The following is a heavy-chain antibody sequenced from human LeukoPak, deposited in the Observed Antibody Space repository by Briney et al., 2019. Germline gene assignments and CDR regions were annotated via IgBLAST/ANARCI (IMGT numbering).Heavy chain of an antibody. J-gene: IGHJ4*02. CDR1: GLMFRSDG. V-gene: IGHV3-30*02. Sequence: GGSLRLSCAASGLMFRSDGMYWVRQAPGKGLEWVAFIRYDGSNKYYADSVKGRFTISRDNSKNTLYLQMNSLRAEDTAVYYCAKDPVDDSSGYGYYFDYWGQGTLVTVSS. CDR2: IRYDGSNK. CDR3: AKDPVDDSSGYGYYFDY. D-gene: IGHD3-22*01.